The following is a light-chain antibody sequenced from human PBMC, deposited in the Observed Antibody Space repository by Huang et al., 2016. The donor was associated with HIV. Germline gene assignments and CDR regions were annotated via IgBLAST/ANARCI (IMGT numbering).Light chain of an antibody. CDR3: QQYNKWPRT. CDR1: QHLGSN. CDR2: DAS. J-gene: IGKJ1*01. Sequence: DMLMTQSPVTRSGPPGERATLSCRSSQHLGSNLAWYQHKPGHPPRLLIYDASTRATGAPARFSGSGSKTDFNLTIDSLQSEDSALYVCQQYNKWPRTFGQGTKLEIK. V-gene: IGKV3D-15*01.